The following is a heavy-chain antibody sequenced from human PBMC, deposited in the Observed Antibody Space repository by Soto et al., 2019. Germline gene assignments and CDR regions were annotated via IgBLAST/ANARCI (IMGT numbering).Heavy chain of an antibody. CDR1: GFTFTNYA. CDR3: AKGGTAYGSCVTCYHPCDY. V-gene: IGHV3-23*01. J-gene: IGHJ4*02. CDR2: ISGTGEKT. D-gene: IGHD2-15*01. Sequence: EVQLLESGGGLVQPGGSLRLSCAASGFTFTNYAMHWVRQTPGKGLEWVSTISGTGEKTFYADVVKGRFTISRDNSNSTLGVQMNSLEAEDTTVYYCAKGGTAYGSCVTCYHPCDYWVQGTLLTVSS.